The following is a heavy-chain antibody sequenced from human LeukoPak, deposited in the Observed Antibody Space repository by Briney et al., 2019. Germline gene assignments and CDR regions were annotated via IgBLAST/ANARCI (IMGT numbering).Heavy chain of an antibody. J-gene: IGHJ4*02. CDR3: ARDNPPDY. V-gene: IGHV3-7*03. CDR2: IKQDGSEK. Sequence: GGSLRLSCAASGLTFSNYWMTWVRQAPGKGLEWVANIKQDGSEKSYVESVRGRFTISRDNAKNSLYLQLNSLRAEDTALYYCARDNPPDYWGQGTLVTVSS. CDR1: GLTFSNYW.